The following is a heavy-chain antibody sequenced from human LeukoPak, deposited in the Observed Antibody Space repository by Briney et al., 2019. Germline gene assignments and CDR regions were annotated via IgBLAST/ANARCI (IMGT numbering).Heavy chain of an antibody. CDR2: IWYDGSNK. J-gene: IGHJ3*02. D-gene: IGHD4-17*01. Sequence: GRSLRLSCAASGFTFSSYGMHWARQAPGKGLEWVAVIWYDGSNKYYADSVKGRFTISRDNSKNTLYLQMNSLRAEDTAVYYCARGFDYGDLNYAFDIWGQGTMVTVSS. V-gene: IGHV3-33*01. CDR1: GFTFSSYG. CDR3: ARGFDYGDLNYAFDI.